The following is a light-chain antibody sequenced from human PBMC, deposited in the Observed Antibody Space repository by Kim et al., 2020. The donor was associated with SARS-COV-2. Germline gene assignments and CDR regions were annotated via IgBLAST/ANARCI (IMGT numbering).Light chain of an antibody. CDR3: QQYDDSPFT. CDR1: QDIRNN. CDR2: DAS. J-gene: IGKJ3*01. V-gene: IGKV1-33*01. Sequence: ASVGDRVTITCQASQDIRNNLNWYQQKPGKAPQLLIHDASNLETGVPSRFSGGGSGTHFTLTITNLQPEDFASFYCQQYDDSPFTFGPGTKVDIK.